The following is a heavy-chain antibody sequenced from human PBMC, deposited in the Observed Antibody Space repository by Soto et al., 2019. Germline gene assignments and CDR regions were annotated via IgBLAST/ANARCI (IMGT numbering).Heavy chain of an antibody. CDR3: AADTLQKAV. Sequence: ASGKVSCKTSGFTFSNSAVQWVRQARGQRLEWIGWIVVGSRKTNYAQKFQDRVAITRDTSISTSYLEMTGLTSADTAVYYCAADTLQKAVWGQGTLVTVSS. D-gene: IGHD3-10*01. J-gene: IGHJ4*02. CDR1: GFTFSNSA. CDR2: IVVGSRKT. V-gene: IGHV1-58*01.